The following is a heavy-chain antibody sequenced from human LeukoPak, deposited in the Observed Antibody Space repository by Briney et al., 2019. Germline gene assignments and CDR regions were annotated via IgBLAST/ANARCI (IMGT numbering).Heavy chain of an antibody. Sequence: PGGSLRLSCAASGFTVSSNYMSWVRQAPGKGLEWVSVIYSGGSTYYADSVKGRFTISRDNSKNTLYLQMNSLRAEDTAVYYCARVGDYDILTCYYDYWGQGTLVTVSS. CDR3: ARVGDYDILTCYYDY. V-gene: IGHV3-66*01. CDR1: GFTVSSNY. D-gene: IGHD3-9*01. CDR2: IYSGGST. J-gene: IGHJ4*02.